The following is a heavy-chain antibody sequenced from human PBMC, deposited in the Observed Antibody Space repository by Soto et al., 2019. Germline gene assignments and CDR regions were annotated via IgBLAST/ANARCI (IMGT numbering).Heavy chain of an antibody. CDR1: GGSFSGYY. D-gene: IGHD5-18*01. CDR2: INHGGST. V-gene: IGHV4-34*01. Sequence: PSETLSLTCAVYGGSFSGYYWSWIRQPPGKGLEWIGEINHGGSTNYNPSHKSRITISVDTSKNQFSLKLSSVTTADTAVYYCASDLGYSYGPQLYYYGMDVWGQGTTVTVSS. CDR3: ASDLGYSYGPQLYYYGMDV. J-gene: IGHJ6*02.